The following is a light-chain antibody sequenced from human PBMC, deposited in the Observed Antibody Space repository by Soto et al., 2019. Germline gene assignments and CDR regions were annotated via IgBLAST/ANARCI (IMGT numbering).Light chain of an antibody. CDR3: QQYGSSPLIT. J-gene: IGKJ5*01. Sequence: IIWTQSPDTLPLSDGERATPSCRASQTVSSNYLAWCQQRPGQAPRLLIYGAYTRAAGIPDRFSGSGSGTDFTLTISRLEPEDFAVYHCQQYGSSPLITFGQGTRLEIK. CDR1: QTVSSNY. V-gene: IGKV3-20*01. CDR2: GAY.